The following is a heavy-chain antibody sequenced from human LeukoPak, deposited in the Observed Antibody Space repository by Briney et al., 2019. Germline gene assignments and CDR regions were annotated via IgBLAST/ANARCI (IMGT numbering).Heavy chain of an antibody. CDR2: ISSSSSYK. Sequence: PGGSLRLSCAASGFTFSSYSMNWVRQAPGKGLEWVSSISSSSSYKYYADSVKGRFTISRDNAKNSLCLQMNSLRAEDTAVYNCARENDYGEYAGYFDYWGQGTLVTVSS. D-gene: IGHD4-17*01. CDR1: GFTFSSYS. CDR3: ARENDYGEYAGYFDY. J-gene: IGHJ4*02. V-gene: IGHV3-21*01.